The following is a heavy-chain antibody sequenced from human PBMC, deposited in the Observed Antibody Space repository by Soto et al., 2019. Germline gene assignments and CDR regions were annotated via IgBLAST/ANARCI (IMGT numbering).Heavy chain of an antibody. V-gene: IGHV3-43*01. Sequence: PGGSLRLSCAASGFTFNAYTMHWVRQAPGKGLEWVSLISWDGGITYYGDSVKGRFTVSRDNSDNSLYLQMTSLRSVDTAFYYCAKDSYDILTGQKRYFDSWGQGTLVTVSS. D-gene: IGHD3-9*01. CDR2: ISWDGGIT. J-gene: IGHJ4*02. CDR3: AKDSYDILTGQKRYFDS. CDR1: GFTFNAYT.